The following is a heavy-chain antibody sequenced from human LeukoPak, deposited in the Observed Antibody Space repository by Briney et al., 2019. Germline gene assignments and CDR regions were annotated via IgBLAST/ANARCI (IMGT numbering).Heavy chain of an antibody. CDR2: ISSSGSFI. CDR1: TFTFSGYY. D-gene: IGHD5-18*01. CDR3: ARAGGGGYNYGLDY. V-gene: IGHV3-11*04. J-gene: IGHJ4*02. Sequence: GGSLRLSCAASTFTFSGYYMSWIRQAPGKGLEWVSHISSSGSFIYYADSVKGRFTISRDNAKNSLDLQMNSLRDVDTAIYYCARAGGGGYNYGLDYWGQGILVAVSS.